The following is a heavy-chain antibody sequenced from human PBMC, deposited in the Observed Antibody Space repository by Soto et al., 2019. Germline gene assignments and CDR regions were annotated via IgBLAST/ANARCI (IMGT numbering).Heavy chain of an antibody. CDR3: ARHPADYYDSSGYYPYYFDY. J-gene: IGHJ4*02. D-gene: IGHD3-22*01. CDR1: GYSFTRYW. Sequence: GEALKISCKGSGYSFTRYWRCSVRQMPGKGLEWMGIIYPGDSDTRYSPSFQGQVTISADKSISTAYLQWSSLKASDTAMYYCARHPADYYDSSGYYPYYFDYWGQGTLVTVSS. V-gene: IGHV5-51*01. CDR2: IYPGDSDT.